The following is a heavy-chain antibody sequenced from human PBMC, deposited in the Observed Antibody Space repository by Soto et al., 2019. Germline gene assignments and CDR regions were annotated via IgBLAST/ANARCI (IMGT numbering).Heavy chain of an antibody. D-gene: IGHD2-2*01. V-gene: IGHV4-39*01. CDR1: GGSISSSSYY. J-gene: IGHJ5*02. CDR2: IYYSGST. Sequence: QLQLQESGPGLVKPSETLSLTCTVSGGSISSSSYYWGWIRQPPGKGLEWIGSIYYSGSTYYNPSLKSRVTISVDTSKNQFSLKLSSVTAADTAVYYCATSSIVVVPAAMAPGAGWFEPWGQGTLVTVSS. CDR3: ATSSIVVVPAAMAPGAGWFEP.